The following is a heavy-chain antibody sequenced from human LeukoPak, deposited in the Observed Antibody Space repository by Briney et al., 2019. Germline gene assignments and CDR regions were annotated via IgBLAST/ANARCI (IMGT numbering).Heavy chain of an antibody. CDR1: GFTFSGSA. J-gene: IGHJ6*02. CDR2: IKTKAESYAT. V-gene: IGHV3-73*01. CDR3: TRLSGGNSDSYYYGLDV. Sequence: GGSLRLSCAASGFTFSGSAIHWVRQASGKGLEWVARIKTKAESYATAYVASVKGRFTISRDDSKNTAYLQMDSLKTEDTAMFYCTRLSGGNSDSYYYGLDVWGQGTTVTVSS. D-gene: IGHD4-23*01.